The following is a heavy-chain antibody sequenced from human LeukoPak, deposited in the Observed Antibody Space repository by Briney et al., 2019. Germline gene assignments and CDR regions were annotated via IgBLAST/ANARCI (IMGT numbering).Heavy chain of an antibody. CDR2: IYRNADGGTT. J-gene: IGHJ6*02. CDR3: TTDSYCSTTTCYASSNYYYGLDA. V-gene: IGHV3-15*05. D-gene: IGHD2-2*01. Sequence: GGSLRLFCAASGFNFSNAWMTWVRQAPGKGLEWVGRIYRNADGGTTDYAAPVKGRFTISRDDSKNTLYLQMNSLKTEDTAVYYCTTDSYCSTTTCYASSNYYYGLDAWGQGTSVTVSS. CDR1: GFNFSNAW.